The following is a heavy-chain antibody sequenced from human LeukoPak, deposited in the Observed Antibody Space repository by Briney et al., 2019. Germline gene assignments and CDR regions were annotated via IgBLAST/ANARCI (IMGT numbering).Heavy chain of an antibody. CDR2: INPTGGST. J-gene: IGHJ5*02. CDR3: ARDNSVGDNAWWFDP. CDR1: GYTFTSYY. Sequence: ASVKVSCKASGYTFTSYYMHWVRQAPGPGLEWMGLINPTGGSTGYAQKFQGRVTMTRDMSTSTDYMELSSLRSEDTAIYYCARDNSVGDNAWWFDPWGQGTLVTVSS. V-gene: IGHV1-46*01. D-gene: IGHD1-26*01.